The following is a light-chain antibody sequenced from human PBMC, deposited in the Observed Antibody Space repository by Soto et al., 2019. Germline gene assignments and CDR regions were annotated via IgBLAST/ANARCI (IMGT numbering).Light chain of an antibody. Sequence: QSALTQPASVSGSPGQSITISCTGTSSDVGGYNYVSWYQQHPGKAPKLIIYEVSNRPSGVSNRFSGSKSGNTASLTISGFQAEDEADYYCNSYTSKTTGVFATGTKLTVL. CDR1: SSDVGGYNY. CDR3: NSYTSKTTGV. V-gene: IGLV2-14*01. CDR2: EVS. J-gene: IGLJ1*01.